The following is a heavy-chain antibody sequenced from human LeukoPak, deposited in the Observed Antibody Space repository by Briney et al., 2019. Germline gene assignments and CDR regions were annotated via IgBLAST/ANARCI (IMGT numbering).Heavy chain of an antibody. CDR3: ARDRLGTYYYGSGSYYTLGVFDY. V-gene: IGHV1-69*13. CDR2: IIPIFGTA. D-gene: IGHD3-10*01. Sequence: ASVKVSCKASGGTFSSYAISWVRQAPGQGLEWMGGIIPIFGTANYAQKFQGRVTITADESTSTAYMELSSLRSEDTAVYYCARDRLGTYYYGSGSYYTLGVFDYWGQGTLVTVSS. J-gene: IGHJ4*02. CDR1: GGTFSSYA.